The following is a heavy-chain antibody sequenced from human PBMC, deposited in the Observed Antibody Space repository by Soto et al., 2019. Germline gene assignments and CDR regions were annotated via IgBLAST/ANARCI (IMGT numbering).Heavy chain of an antibody. CDR3: ARESTIAVGGQLFDP. V-gene: IGHV4-4*07. D-gene: IGHD6-19*01. J-gene: IGHJ5*02. CDR2: IYTTGST. Sequence: PSETLSLTCTVSGASISGYHWSWIRQPAGKGLQWIGRIYTTGSTNYNPSLKSRVSMSVDTSNSQFSLKLNSMTAADTAVYYCARESTIAVGGQLFDPWGQGILVTVSS. CDR1: GASISGYH.